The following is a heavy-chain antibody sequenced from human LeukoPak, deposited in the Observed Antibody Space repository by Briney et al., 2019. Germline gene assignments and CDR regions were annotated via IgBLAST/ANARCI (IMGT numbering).Heavy chain of an antibody. Sequence: GGSLRLSCAASGFNFAGDWMHWVRQAPGKGLEWVARVDLSTDGSGTSYADSVKGCFTISRDNARTTLYLQMNSLRAEDTAIYYCARDRPGDYYYLDVWGKGSTVTVSS. CDR1: GFNFAGDW. CDR2: VDLSTDGSGT. J-gene: IGHJ6*03. D-gene: IGHD7-27*01. V-gene: IGHV3-74*01. CDR3: ARDRPGDYYYLDV.